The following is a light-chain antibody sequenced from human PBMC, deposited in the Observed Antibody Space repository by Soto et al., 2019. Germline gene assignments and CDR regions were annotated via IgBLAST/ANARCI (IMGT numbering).Light chain of an antibody. CDR1: QSVSSN. V-gene: IGKV3D-15*01. CDR3: QQYDNSWT. J-gene: IGKJ1*01. CDR2: GAS. Sequence: EIVMTQSPATRSLYHGERDTLSWRASQSVSSNLAWYKQKPGQAPRVLIYGASTRATGIQDRFSGSGSGTDFTLTISRLEPEDFAVYDCQQYDNSWTVGQGTQVEIK.